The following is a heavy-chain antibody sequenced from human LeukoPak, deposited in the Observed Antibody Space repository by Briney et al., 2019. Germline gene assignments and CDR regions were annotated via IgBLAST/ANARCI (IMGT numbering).Heavy chain of an antibody. CDR3: ARDVTTVTTSLFDY. CDR2: IKQDGSER. J-gene: IGHJ4*02. CDR1: GGSISSSNW. Sequence: ETLSLTCAVSGGSISSSNWWGWVRQAPGKGLEWVANIKQDGSERYYVDSVKGRFTISRDNAKNSLYLQMNSLRAEDTAVYYCARDVTTVTTSLFDYWGQGTLVTVSS. D-gene: IGHD4-17*01. V-gene: IGHV3-7*03.